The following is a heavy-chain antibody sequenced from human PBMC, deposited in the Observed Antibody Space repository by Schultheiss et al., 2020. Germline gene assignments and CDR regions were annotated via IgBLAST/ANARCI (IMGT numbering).Heavy chain of an antibody. CDR2: TYYRSKWYN. V-gene: IGHV6-1*01. CDR1: GDSVSSNSAA. J-gene: IGHJ6*03. D-gene: IGHD3-10*01. CDR3: ARNYGTIYYYYYYMDV. Sequence: SETLSLTCAISGDSVSSNSAAWNWIRQSPSRGLEWLGRTYYRSKWYNDYAVSVKSRITINPDTSKNQFSLQLNSVTPEDTAVYYCARNYGTIYYYYYYMDVWGKGTTVTVSS.